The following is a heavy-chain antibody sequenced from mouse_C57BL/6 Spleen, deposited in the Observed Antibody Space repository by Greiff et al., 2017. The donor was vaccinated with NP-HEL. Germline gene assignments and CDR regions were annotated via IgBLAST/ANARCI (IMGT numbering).Heavy chain of an antibody. CDR3: ARVDYYGSSSFAY. J-gene: IGHJ3*01. Sequence: QVQLKQSGPELVKPGASVKISCKASGYAFSSSWMNWVKQRPGKGLEWIGRIYPGDGDTNYNGKFKGKATLTADKSSSTAYMQLSSLTSEDSAVYFCARVDYYGSSSFAYWGQGTLVTVSA. CDR2: IYPGDGDT. V-gene: IGHV1-82*01. CDR1: GYAFSSSW. D-gene: IGHD1-1*01.